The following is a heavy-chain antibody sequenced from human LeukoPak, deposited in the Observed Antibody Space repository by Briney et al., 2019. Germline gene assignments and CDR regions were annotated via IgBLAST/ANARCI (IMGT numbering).Heavy chain of an antibody. Sequence: ASVKVSCKAPGYTFTTYYMHWVRQAPGQGLEWMGIINPSGGGTSYAQKFQGRVTMTRDTSTSTVYMELSSLRSDDTAVYYCARPPGYYYGLDVWGQGTTVTVSS. V-gene: IGHV1-46*01. CDR2: INPSGGGT. J-gene: IGHJ6*02. CDR3: ARPPGYYYGLDV. CDR1: GYTFTTYY.